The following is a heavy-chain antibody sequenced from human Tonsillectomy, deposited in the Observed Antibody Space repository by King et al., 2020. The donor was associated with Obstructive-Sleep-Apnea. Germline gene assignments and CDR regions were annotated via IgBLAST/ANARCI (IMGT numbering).Heavy chain of an antibody. CDR2: IYYIGST. CDR3: AREELSMDYFDY. CDR1: GGSISSYY. D-gene: IGHD1-26*01. V-gene: IGHV4-59*01. Sequence: VQLQESGPGLVKPSETLSLTCTVSGGSISSYYWSWIRQPPGKGLEWIGYIYYIGSTNNNPSLKSRVTISVDTSKNQFSLKLSSVTVADTAVYYCAREELSMDYFDYWGQGTLVTVSS. J-gene: IGHJ4*02.